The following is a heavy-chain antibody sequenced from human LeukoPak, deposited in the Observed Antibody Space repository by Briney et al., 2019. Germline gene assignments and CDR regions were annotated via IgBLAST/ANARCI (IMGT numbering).Heavy chain of an antibody. Sequence: SETLSFTCSVSGLSISSNFWIWIRQPPGKGLEYIGYIYYSGSTNYSPSLKSRATISLDTSRNQVSLRLRSVTAADTAVYYCASVRVGASKLAEYIENWGQGTLVTVSA. CDR2: IYYSGST. CDR3: ASVRVGASKLAEYIEN. V-gene: IGHV4-59*01. CDR1: GLSISSNF. J-gene: IGHJ1*01. D-gene: IGHD1-26*01.